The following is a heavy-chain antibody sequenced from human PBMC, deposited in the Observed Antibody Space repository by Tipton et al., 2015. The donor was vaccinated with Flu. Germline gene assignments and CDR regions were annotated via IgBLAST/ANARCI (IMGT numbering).Heavy chain of an antibody. CDR3: ARRDYSNYVSEPKSWFDS. Sequence: TLSLTCTVSGDSISSYYWSWIRQPPGKGLEWIGNIHQAGTTYYNPSLMSRITITVDRPKNHFSLRLTSVTAADTAVYYCARRDYSNYVSEPKSWFDSWGQGTLVTVSS. V-gene: IGHV4-59*08. CDR1: GDSISSYY. D-gene: IGHD4-11*01. CDR2: IHQAGTT. J-gene: IGHJ5*01.